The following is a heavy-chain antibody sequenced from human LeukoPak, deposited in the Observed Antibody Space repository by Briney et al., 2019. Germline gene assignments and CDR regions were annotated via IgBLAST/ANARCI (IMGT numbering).Heavy chain of an antibody. J-gene: IGHJ4*02. CDR2: IYYSGST. CDR1: GGSISSSSYY. V-gene: IGHV4-39*07. D-gene: IGHD6-19*01. Sequence: MPSETLSLTCTVSGGSISSSSYYWGWIRQPPGKGLEWIGSIYYSGSTNYNPSLKSRVTISVDTSKNQFSLKLSSVTAADTAVYYCARGRRYSSGWYGSKGREGIDYWGQGTLVTVSS. CDR3: ARGRRYSSGWYGSKGREGIDY.